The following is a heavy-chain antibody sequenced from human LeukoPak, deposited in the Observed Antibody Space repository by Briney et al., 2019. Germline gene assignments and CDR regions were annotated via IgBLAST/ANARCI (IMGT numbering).Heavy chain of an antibody. CDR1: GASISSYY. V-gene: IGHV4-59*01. J-gene: IGHJ5*02. CDR2: IYYSGST. Sequence: KPSETLSLTCTVSGASISSYYWNWIRQPPGKGLEWIGYIYYSGSTNYNPSLKSRVTISVDTSKNQFSLKLSSVTAADTAVYYCARAALLWFGELSPNWFDPWGQGTLVTVSS. CDR3: ARAALLWFGELSPNWFDP. D-gene: IGHD3-10*01.